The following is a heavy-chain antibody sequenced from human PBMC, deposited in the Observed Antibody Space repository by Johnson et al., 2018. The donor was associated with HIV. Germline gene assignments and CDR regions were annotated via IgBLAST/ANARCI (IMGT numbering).Heavy chain of an antibody. CDR3: ARDSPNAFDI. Sequence: QVQLVESGGGLVQPGRSLRLSCAASGFTFSNAWMSWVRQAPGKGLEWVAVISYDGSNKYYADSVKGRFTISRDNSKNTLYLQMNSLRAEDTAVYYCARDSPNAFDIWGQGTMVTVSS. V-gene: IGHV3-30-3*01. CDR1: GFTFSNAW. CDR2: ISYDGSNK. J-gene: IGHJ3*02.